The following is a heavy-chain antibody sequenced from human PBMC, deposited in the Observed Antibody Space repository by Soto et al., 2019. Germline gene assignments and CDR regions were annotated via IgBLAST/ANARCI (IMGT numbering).Heavy chain of an antibody. D-gene: IGHD3-16*02. CDR2: IIPVFGTP. CDR1: GYIFKNYA. CDR3: ARHLYDYVWGSYRH. J-gene: IGHJ4*02. V-gene: IGHV1-69*01. Sequence: QVQLVQSGAEVKETGSSVKVSCKSSGYIFKNYAVTWLRQAPGQGLEWMGGIIPVFGTPDYSQKFRGRITITADESTSTDYMKLRSLMSEDTAVYYYARHLYDYVWGSYRHWGQGTLVTVSS.